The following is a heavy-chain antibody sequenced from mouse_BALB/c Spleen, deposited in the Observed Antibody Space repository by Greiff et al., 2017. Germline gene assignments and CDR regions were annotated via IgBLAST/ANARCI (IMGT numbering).Heavy chain of an antibody. D-gene: IGHD1-2*01. CDR2: ISYSGST. V-gene: IGHV3-2*02. Sequence: EVQLQQSGPGLVKPSQSLSLTCTVTGYSITSDYAWNWIRQFPGNKLEWMGYISYSGSTSYNPSLKSRISITRDTSKNQFFLQLNSVTTEDTATYYCAREVITTANYFDYWGQGTTLTVSS. J-gene: IGHJ2*01. CDR1: GYSITSDYA. CDR3: AREVITTANYFDY.